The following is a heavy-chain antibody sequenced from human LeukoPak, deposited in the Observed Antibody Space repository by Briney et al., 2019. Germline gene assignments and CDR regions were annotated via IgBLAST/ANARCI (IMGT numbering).Heavy chain of an antibody. V-gene: IGHV3-21*01. J-gene: IGHJ4*02. CDR1: GFTFSSYS. Sequence: GGSLRLSCAASGFTFSSYSMNWVRQAPGKGLEWASSISSSSSYIYYADSVKGRFTISRDNAKNSLYLQMNSLRAEDTAVYYCARVPYGSGSSIDYWGQGTLVTVSS. CDR3: ARVPYGSGSSIDY. CDR2: ISSSSSYI. D-gene: IGHD3-10*01.